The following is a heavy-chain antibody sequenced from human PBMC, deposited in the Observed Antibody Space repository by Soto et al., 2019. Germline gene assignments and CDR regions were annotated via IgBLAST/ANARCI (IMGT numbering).Heavy chain of an antibody. CDR3: ARDGRSDGFFQH. V-gene: IGHV4-31*03. Sequence: SETLSLTCTVSGGSISSGGYYWSWIRQHPGKGLEWIGYIYYSGSTYYNPSLKSRITISVDTSKNQFSLKLSSVTAADTAVYYCARDGRSDGFFQHWGQGTLATVSS. CDR1: GGSISSGGYY. D-gene: IGHD2-15*01. CDR2: IYYSGST. J-gene: IGHJ1*01.